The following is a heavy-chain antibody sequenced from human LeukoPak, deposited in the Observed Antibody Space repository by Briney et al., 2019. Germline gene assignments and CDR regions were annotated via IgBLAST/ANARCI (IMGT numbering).Heavy chain of an antibody. J-gene: IGHJ5*02. D-gene: IGHD5-18*01. V-gene: IGHV1-2*02. CDR3: ARDPTGYSYTWLGP. CDR1: GYTFTGNY. Sequence: ASVKVSCKASGYTFTGNYIHWVRQAPRQGLEWVGWINPNSGDTNYAQTFQGRVTMTTDMSISTAYMELSRLRSDDTAVFYFARDPTGYSYTWLGPGGQGTLVTVSS. CDR2: INPNSGDT.